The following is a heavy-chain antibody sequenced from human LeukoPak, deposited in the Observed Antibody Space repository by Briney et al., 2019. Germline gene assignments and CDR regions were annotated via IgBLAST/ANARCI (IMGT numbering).Heavy chain of an antibody. V-gene: IGHV3-21*01. CDR3: ARVGYGDYENWFDP. CDR1: GFILSSYT. CDR2: ISSSSSYI. J-gene: IGHJ5*02. Sequence: GGSLRLFCAACGFILSSYTMKWVRQAPGKGLEWVSSISSSSSYISYADSVKGRFTISRDNAKKSLYLQMNSLRAEDTAVYYCARVGYGDYENWFDPWGQGTLVTVSS. D-gene: IGHD4-17*01.